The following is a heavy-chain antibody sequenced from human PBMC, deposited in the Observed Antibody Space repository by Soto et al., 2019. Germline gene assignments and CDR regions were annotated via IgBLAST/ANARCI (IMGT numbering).Heavy chain of an antibody. CDR2: SYYSGST. J-gene: IGHJ4*02. Sequence: QVQLQESGPGLVKPSQTLSLTCTVSGGSISSSGFYWSWIRQHPGKGLEWIGYSYYSGSTYYNPSLKSRVPISVDTSKNQFSLKLSSVTAADTAVYYCARSAAGTWVYFDFWGQGTLVTVSS. CDR1: GGSISSSGFY. CDR3: ARSAAGTWVYFDF. V-gene: IGHV4-31*03. D-gene: IGHD6-13*01.